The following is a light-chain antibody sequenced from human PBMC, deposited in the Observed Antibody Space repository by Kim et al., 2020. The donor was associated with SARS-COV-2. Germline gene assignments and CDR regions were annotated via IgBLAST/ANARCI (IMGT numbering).Light chain of an antibody. CDR1: QSLSISS. J-gene: IGKJ1*01. CDR2: GAS. CDR3: QQYGSSPRT. Sequence: SPGERATLSWRARQSLSISSIAGYQQKPGQAPRLLIYGASSRATGIPGRFSGSGSGTDFTLTINRLEPEGFALYYCQQYGSSPRTFGQGTKVDIK. V-gene: IGKV3-20*01.